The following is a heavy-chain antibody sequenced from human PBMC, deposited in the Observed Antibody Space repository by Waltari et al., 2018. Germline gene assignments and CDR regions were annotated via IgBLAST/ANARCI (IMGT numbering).Heavy chain of an antibody. CDR1: SGPISSRGYY. J-gene: IGHJ4*02. Sequence: QLQLQESGPGLVKPSETLSLTCTVSSGPISSRGYYWGWIRQPPGKGLEWRGSIYYSGNTYYNPSLKNRVTISVDTSKNQFSLKVTSVTAADTAVYYCAKVWKNYRTDYWGQGTLVTVSS. D-gene: IGHD1-7*01. CDR3: AKVWKNYRTDY. V-gene: IGHV4-39*07. CDR2: IYYSGNT.